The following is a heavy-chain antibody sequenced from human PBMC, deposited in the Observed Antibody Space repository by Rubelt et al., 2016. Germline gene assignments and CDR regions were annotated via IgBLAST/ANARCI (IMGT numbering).Heavy chain of an antibody. J-gene: IGHJ5*02. V-gene: IGHV4-39*01. D-gene: IGHD1-7*01. CDR2: IYYSGST. CDR3: ARQGAGTTMNRHWFDP. Sequence: QLQLQESGPGLVKPSETLSLTCTVSGGSISSSSYYWGWIRQPPGKGLEWIGSIYYSGSTYYNPSLKSRVTISVDTSKNQFSLKLSSVTAADTAVYYCARQGAGTTMNRHWFDPWGQGTLVTVSS. CDR1: GGSISSSSYY.